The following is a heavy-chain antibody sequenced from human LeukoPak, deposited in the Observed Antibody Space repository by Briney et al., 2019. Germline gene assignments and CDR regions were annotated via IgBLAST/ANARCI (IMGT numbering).Heavy chain of an antibody. D-gene: IGHD3-16*02. V-gene: IGHV1-46*01. J-gene: IGHJ4*02. CDR2: INPSGGST. Sequence: ASVKVSCKASGYTFTSYYMHWVRQAPGQGLEWMGIINPSGGSTSYAQKFQGRVTITADESTSTAYMELSSLRSEDTAVYYCARSSYDYVWGSYRWTYDYWGQGTLVTVSS. CDR1: GYTFTSYY. CDR3: ARSSYDYVWGSYRWTYDY.